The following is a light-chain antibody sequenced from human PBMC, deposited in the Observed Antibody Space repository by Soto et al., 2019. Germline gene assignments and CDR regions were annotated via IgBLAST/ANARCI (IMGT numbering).Light chain of an antibody. CDR3: QQYISYPTT. J-gene: IGKJ2*01. V-gene: IGKV3-15*01. CDR2: GAS. Sequence: EIVMTQSPATLSVSPGERATLSCRASQSVSSNLAWYQQKPGQAPRLLIYGASTRATGIPARFSGSGSGTEFTLTISRLRPVDLGTSFCQQYISYPTTFGEGTKLDI. CDR1: QSVSSN.